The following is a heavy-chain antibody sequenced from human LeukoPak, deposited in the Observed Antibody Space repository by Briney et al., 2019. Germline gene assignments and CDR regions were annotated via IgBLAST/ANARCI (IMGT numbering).Heavy chain of an antibody. CDR2: IYYSGST. CDR3: ARRRRRLLWFGELLWFDP. D-gene: IGHD3-10*01. Sequence: KTSETLSLTCTVSGGSISSSSYYWGWIRQPPGKGLEWIGSIYYSGSTYYNPSLKSRVTISVDTSKNQFSLKLSSVTAADTAVYYCARRRRRLLWFGELLWFDPWGQGTLVTVSS. V-gene: IGHV4-39*01. J-gene: IGHJ5*02. CDR1: GGSISSSSYY.